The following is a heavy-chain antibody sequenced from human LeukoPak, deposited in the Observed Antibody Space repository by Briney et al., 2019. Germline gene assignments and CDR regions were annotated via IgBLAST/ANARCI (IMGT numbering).Heavy chain of an antibody. D-gene: IGHD6-13*01. CDR3: ARDGIAAATEY. J-gene: IGHJ4*02. Sequence: GGSLRLSCAASGFTFSSYGMHWVRQAPGKGLEWVAVIWYDGSNKYYADSAKGRFTISRDNSKNTLYLQMNSLRAEDTAVYYCARDGIAAATEYWGQGTLVTVSS. CDR1: GFTFSSYG. V-gene: IGHV3-33*01. CDR2: IWYDGSNK.